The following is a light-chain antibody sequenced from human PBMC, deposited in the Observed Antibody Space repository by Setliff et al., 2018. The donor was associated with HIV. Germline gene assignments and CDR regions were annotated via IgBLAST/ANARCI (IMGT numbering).Light chain of an antibody. Sequence: EIVLTQSPGTLSLSPGERATLSCRASQSVSSSYLAWYQQKPGQAPRLLIYGASSRATGIPDRFSGGGSGTDFTLTTSRLEPEDFAVYYCQQYGSSRTFGQGTKV. CDR3: QQYGSSRT. J-gene: IGKJ1*01. V-gene: IGKV3-20*01. CDR1: QSVSSSY. CDR2: GAS.